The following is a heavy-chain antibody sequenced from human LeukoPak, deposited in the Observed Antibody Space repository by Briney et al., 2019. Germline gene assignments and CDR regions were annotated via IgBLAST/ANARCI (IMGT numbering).Heavy chain of an antibody. V-gene: IGHV3-23*01. J-gene: IGHJ4*02. D-gene: IGHD4-17*01. CDR2: ISGSGGPT. CDR3: AKSVSTVTRYFDF. Sequence: GGSLRLSCAASGFSFNTFAMIWVRQAPGEGLEWVSGISGSGGPTYYADSVKGRFTISRDNSRNTLYLQMNSLRAEDAAVYYCAKSVSTVTRYFDFWGQGTLVTVSS. CDR1: GFSFNTFA.